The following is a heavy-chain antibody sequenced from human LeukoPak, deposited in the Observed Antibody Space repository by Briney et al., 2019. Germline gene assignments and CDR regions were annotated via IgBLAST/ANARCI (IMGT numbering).Heavy chain of an antibody. V-gene: IGHV5-51*01. CDR2: IYPGDSDT. CDR3: ARQADYNLLTGYYKGHLDY. D-gene: IGHD3-9*01. Sequence: GESLKISCKGSGYSFTSYWIAWVRQMPGKGLKWMGIIYPGDSDTRYSPSFQGQVTFSADKSISTAYLQWSSLQASDTAMYYCARQADYNLLTGYYKGHLDYWGQGTLVTVSS. J-gene: IGHJ4*02. CDR1: GYSFTSYW.